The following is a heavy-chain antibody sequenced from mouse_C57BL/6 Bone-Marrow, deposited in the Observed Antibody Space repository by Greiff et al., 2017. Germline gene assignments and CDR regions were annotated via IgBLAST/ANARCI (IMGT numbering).Heavy chain of an antibody. V-gene: IGHV7-3*01. CDR1: GFTFTDYY. J-gene: IGHJ2*01. Sequence: EVQLVESGGGLVQPGGSLSLSCAASGFTFTDYYMSWVRQPPGKALEWLGFLRNKANGYTTEYSASVKGRFTISRDNSQSILYLQMNALRAEDSATYYCARYALWYYGSSDYFDYWGQGTTLTVSS. D-gene: IGHD1-1*01. CDR2: LRNKANGYTT. CDR3: ARYALWYYGSSDYFDY.